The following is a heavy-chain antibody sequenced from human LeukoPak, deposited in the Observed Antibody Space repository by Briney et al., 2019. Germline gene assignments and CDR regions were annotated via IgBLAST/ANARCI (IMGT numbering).Heavy chain of an antibody. V-gene: IGHV3-33*01. CDR3: ARDAQRGFDYSNSLEY. D-gene: IGHD4-11*01. CDR2: IWSDGSNR. CDR1: GFIYSHYG. Sequence: PGRSLRLPCAASGFIYSHYGMHWVRQAPGKGLEWVAVIWSDGSNRLYAGSVKGRFTISRDNSQNTLFLQMNSLRAEDTAMYYCARDAQRGFDYSNSLEYWGHGTLVTVSS. J-gene: IGHJ4*01.